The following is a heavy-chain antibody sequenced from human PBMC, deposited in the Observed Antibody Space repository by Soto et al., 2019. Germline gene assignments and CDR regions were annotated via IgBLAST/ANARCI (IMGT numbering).Heavy chain of an antibody. CDR1: GGTFSSYA. V-gene: IGHV1-69*10. J-gene: IGHJ4*02. CDR2: IIPILGIA. CDR3: ASRPPGCSGGGCYFDY. Sequence: ASVKVSCKASGGTFSSYAISWGRQAPGQGLEWMGGIIPILGIATYAQKFQGRVTITAAKSTSTAYMELSSLRSEDSAVYYCASRPPGCSGGGCYFDYWGQGTLVTVSS. D-gene: IGHD2-15*01.